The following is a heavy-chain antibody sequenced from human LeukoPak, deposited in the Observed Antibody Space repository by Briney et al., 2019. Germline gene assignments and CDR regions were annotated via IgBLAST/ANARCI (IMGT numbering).Heavy chain of an antibody. CDR3: AREVETGTYDY. CDR1: GGSISSYY. CDR2: IYYSGST. V-gene: IGHV4-59*01. D-gene: IGHD1-1*01. J-gene: IGHJ4*02. Sequence: SETLSLTCTVSGGSISSYYWSWIRQPPGKGLEWIGYIYYSGSTNYNPSLKSRVTISVDTSKNQFSLKLSSVTAADTAVCYCAREVETGTYDYWGQGTLVTVSS.